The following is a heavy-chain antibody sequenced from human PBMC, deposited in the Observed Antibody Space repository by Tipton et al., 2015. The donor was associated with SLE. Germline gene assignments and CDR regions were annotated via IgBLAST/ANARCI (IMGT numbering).Heavy chain of an antibody. V-gene: IGHV4-59*01. CDR3: ARGQGGFVGYCSSTACYDLSFDP. CDR1: GGSISDYY. J-gene: IGHJ5*02. D-gene: IGHD2-2*01. CDR2: VYYGGTT. Sequence: TLSLTCPVSGGSISDYYWSWIRQPPGKGLEWVGYVYYGGTTKYNPSLKSRVTISLDTSMNQFSLNLTSVTAADTAVYYCARGQGGFVGYCSSTACYDLSFDPWGQGTLVTVSS.